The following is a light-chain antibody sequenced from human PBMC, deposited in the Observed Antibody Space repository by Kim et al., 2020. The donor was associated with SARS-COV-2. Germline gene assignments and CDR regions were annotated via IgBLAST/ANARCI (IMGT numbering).Light chain of an antibody. CDR1: QSGSTN. CDR2: GTS. J-gene: IGKJ2*01. V-gene: IGKV3-15*01. Sequence: VSPGEMPALSCRTSQSGSTNLAWYQHRPGQAPRLLICGTSTRASGIPPRFSGSGSGTEFTLTMSSLQSEDFAIYYCQQYNRWPPYIFGQGTKLEL. CDR3: QQYNRWPPYI.